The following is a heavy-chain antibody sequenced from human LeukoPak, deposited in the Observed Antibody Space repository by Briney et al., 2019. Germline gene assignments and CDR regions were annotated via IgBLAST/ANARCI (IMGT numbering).Heavy chain of an antibody. D-gene: IGHD2-15*01. J-gene: IGHJ4*02. V-gene: IGHV3-73*01. CDR2: IRSKANSCAT. CDR3: FILVVAATTIDY. Sequence: PGGSLRLSCAASGFTFSGSAMHWGRQASGQGLEWVGRIRSKANSCATAYAASVKGRFTISRDDSKNTAYLQMNSLNTEDTAVYYCFILVVAATTIDYWGQGTLVTVSS. CDR1: GFTFSGSA.